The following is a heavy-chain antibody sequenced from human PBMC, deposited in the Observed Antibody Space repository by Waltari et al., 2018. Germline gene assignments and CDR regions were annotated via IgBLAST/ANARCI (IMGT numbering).Heavy chain of an antibody. CDR3: ARTEWEPRGVDY. V-gene: IGHV3-30-3*01. CDR1: GFTFSSYA. CDR2: ISYDGSNK. D-gene: IGHD1-26*01. J-gene: IGHJ4*02. Sequence: QVQLVESGGGVVQPGRSLRLSCAASGFTFSSYAMHWVRQAPGKGLGWVAVISYDGSNKYYADSVKGRFTISRDNSKNTLYLQMNSLRAEDTAVYYCARTEWEPRGVDYWGQGTLVTVSS.